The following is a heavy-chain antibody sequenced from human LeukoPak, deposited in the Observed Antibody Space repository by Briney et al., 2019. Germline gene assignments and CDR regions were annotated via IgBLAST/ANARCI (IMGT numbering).Heavy chain of an antibody. J-gene: IGHJ4*02. CDR3: SRQVVGNDY. V-gene: IGHV4-34*01. Sequence: SETLSLTCAVYGESSFSSYYWSWIRQTPGGALEWIGEINHSGYTNYNPSLKSRVTLSIDTSKNQFSLRLNPVTAADTAVYYCSRQVVGNDYWGQGTLVTVSS. CDR2: INHSGYT. CDR1: GESSFSSYY. D-gene: IGHD3-22*01.